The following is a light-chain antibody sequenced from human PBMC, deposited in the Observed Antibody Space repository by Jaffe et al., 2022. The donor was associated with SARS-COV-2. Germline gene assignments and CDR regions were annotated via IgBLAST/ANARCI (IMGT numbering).Light chain of an antibody. Sequence: DIVMTQSPLSLPVTPGEPASISCRSNQSLLDTNGYNYLDWYFQKPGQSPQLLIYLGSNRASGVPDRFSGSGSGTDFTLKISRVEAEDVGVYFCMQALDIFFTFGPGTRVDFK. CDR1: QSLLDTNGYNY. CDR3: MQALDIFFT. J-gene: IGKJ3*01. V-gene: IGKV2-28*01. CDR2: LGS.